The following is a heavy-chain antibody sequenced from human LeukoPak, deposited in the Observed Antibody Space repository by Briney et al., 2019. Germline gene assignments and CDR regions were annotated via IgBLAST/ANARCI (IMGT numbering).Heavy chain of an antibody. V-gene: IGHV3-30*02. Sequence: GGSLRLSCAASGFTFSSYGMHWVRQAPGKGLEWVAFIRYDGSNKYYADSVKGRFTISRDSSKNTLYLQMNSLRAEDTAVYYCAKDSAPSSSWDIIDYWGQGTLVTASS. CDR2: IRYDGSNK. CDR1: GFTFSSYG. CDR3: AKDSAPSSSWDIIDY. D-gene: IGHD6-13*01. J-gene: IGHJ4*02.